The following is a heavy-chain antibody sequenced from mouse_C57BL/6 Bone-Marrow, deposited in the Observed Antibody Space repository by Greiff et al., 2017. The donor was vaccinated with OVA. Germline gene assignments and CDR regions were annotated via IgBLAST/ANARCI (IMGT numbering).Heavy chain of an antibody. CDR2: ISDGGSYT. CDR1: GFTFSSYA. V-gene: IGHV5-4*01. J-gene: IGHJ3*01. CDR3: AREKPPWFAY. Sequence: DVHLVESGGGLVKPGGSLKLSCAASGFTFSSYAMSWVRQTPEKRLEWVATISDGGSYTYYPDNVKGRFTISIDNAKNNLYLQMSHLKSEDTAMYYCAREKPPWFAYWGQGTLVTVSA.